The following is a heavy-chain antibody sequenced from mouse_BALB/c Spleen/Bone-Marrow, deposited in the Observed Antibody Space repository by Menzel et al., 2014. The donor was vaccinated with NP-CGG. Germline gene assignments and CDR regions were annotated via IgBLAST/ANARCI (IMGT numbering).Heavy chain of an antibody. J-gene: IGHJ3*01. CDR1: GFSLTSYG. V-gene: IGHV2-2*02. CDR2: IWSGGST. D-gene: IGHD2-3*01. CDR3: ARNNGGYYSWFAY. Sequence: VQLQESGPGLVQPSQSLSITCTVSGFSLTSYGVHWVRQSPGKGLEWLGVIWSGGSTDYNAAFISRLSISKDNSKSQVFFKMNSLQANDTAIYYCARNNGGYYSWFAYWGQGTLVTVSA.